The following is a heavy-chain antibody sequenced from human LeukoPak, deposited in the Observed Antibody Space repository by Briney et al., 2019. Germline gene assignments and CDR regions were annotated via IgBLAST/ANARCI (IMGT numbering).Heavy chain of an antibody. J-gene: IGHJ3*02. Sequence: SEALSLTCTVSGGSISSYYWSWIRQPPGKGLEWIGYIYYSGSTNYNPSLKSRVTISVDTSKNQFSLKLSSVTAADTAVYYCARLGRGSKYPTTGGAFDIWGQGTMVTVSS. D-gene: IGHD3-16*01. CDR3: ARLGRGSKYPTTGGAFDI. V-gene: IGHV4-59*01. CDR1: GGSISSYY. CDR2: IYYSGST.